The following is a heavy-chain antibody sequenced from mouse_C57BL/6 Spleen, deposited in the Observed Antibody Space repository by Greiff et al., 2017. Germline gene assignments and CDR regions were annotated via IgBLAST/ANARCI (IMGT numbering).Heavy chain of an antibody. V-gene: IGHV2-2*01. J-gene: IGHJ1*03. CDR1: GFSLTSYG. Sequence: VQLQQSGPGLVQPSQSLSITCTVSGFSLTSYGVHWVRQSPGTGLEWLGVIWSGGSTDYNAAFISRLSISKDNSKSQVFFKMNSLQADDTAIYYCARNPIYDGYYGYFDVWGTGTTVTVSS. D-gene: IGHD2-3*01. CDR3: ARNPIYDGYYGYFDV. CDR2: IWSGGST.